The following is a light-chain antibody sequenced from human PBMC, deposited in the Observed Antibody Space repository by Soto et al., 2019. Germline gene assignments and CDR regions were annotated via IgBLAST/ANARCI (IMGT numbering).Light chain of an antibody. J-gene: IGKJ1*01. CDR1: QSISSW. Sequence: DIQMTQSPSTLSASVGDRVTVTCRASQSISSWLAWYQQKPGKAPKLLIYDASTLESGVPGRFSGSGVGTHFTLTISGLQPEDFATYHCQHYNSYSRAFGQGTKVDIK. CDR2: DAS. V-gene: IGKV1-5*01. CDR3: QHYNSYSRA.